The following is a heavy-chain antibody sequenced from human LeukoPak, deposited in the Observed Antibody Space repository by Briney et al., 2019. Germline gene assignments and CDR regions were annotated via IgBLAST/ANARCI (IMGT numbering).Heavy chain of an antibody. V-gene: IGHV3-21*01. J-gene: IGHJ6*02. Sequence: GGSLRLSCAASGFTFSSYSMNWVRQAPGKGLEWVSSIRSSSSYIYYADSVKGRFTISRDNAKNSLYLQMNSLRAEDTAVYYCAREGVTMVRGVMVYYYGMDVWGQGTTVTVSS. CDR2: IRSSSSYI. D-gene: IGHD3-10*01. CDR1: GFTFSSYS. CDR3: AREGVTMVRGVMVYYYGMDV.